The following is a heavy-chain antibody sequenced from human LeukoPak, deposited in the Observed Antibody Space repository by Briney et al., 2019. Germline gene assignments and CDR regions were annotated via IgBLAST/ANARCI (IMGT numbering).Heavy chain of an antibody. CDR1: GFTFSSYN. D-gene: IGHD6-13*01. Sequence: GGSLRLSCAASGFTFSSYNMNWVRQAPGKGLEWVSSISTSSSYKYYADSVKGRFTISRDNAKKLLYLQMNSLRAEDTAVYYCARGEFGSSWYWGGYYYYYMDVWGKGTTVTVSS. CDR2: ISTSSSYK. CDR3: ARGEFGSSWYWGGYYYYYMDV. V-gene: IGHV3-21*01. J-gene: IGHJ6*03.